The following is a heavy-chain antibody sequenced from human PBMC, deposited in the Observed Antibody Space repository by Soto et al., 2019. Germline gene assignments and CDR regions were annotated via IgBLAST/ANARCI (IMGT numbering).Heavy chain of an antibody. J-gene: IGHJ4*02. V-gene: IGHV4-59*08. Sequence: QVELQESGPGLVKPSETLSLSCSVSGESITAYYWSWLRQTPGKGLEWIGYIYHAGNTNYNPSPRGRVTMSVDTSRNRFSLNLKSVTAADTAIYYCARLNYYFHHWGQGALFTVSS. CDR3: ARLNYYFHH. CDR2: IYHAGNT. CDR1: GESITAYY. D-gene: IGHD1-20*01.